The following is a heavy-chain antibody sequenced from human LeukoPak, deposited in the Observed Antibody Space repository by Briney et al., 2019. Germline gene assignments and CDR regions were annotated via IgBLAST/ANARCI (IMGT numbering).Heavy chain of an antibody. CDR1: GFTFSGSA. Sequence: TGGSLRLSCAASGFTFSGSAMHWVRQASGKGLEWVGRIRSKANSCATLYAASVKGRFTISRDDSKNTAYLQMNSLKTEDTAVYYCTRPLDYDSSGPDAFDIWGQGTMVTVSS. J-gene: IGHJ3*02. D-gene: IGHD3-22*01. CDR2: IRSKANSCAT. CDR3: TRPLDYDSSGPDAFDI. V-gene: IGHV3-73*01.